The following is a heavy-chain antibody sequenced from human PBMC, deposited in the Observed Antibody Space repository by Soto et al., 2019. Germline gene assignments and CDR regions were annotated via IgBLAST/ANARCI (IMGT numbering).Heavy chain of an antibody. Sequence: EVQLVQSGGGLVQPGRSLSLSCAASGFIVDDYAMHWVRQAPGNGLEWVAVISGNSGSLGYADSVKGRFTIYRDNAKNTLYLQMNSLRAEDTALYYCAKERYSSSAYYYYCIDGWGQGTKVTVSS. CDR1: GFIVDDYA. J-gene: IGHJ6*02. V-gene: IGHV3-9*01. CDR2: ISGNSGSL. D-gene: IGHD5-18*01. CDR3: AKERYSSSAYYYYCIDG.